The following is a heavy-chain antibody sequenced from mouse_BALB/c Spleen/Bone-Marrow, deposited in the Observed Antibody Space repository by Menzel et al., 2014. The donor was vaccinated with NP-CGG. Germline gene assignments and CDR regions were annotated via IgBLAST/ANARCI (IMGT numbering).Heavy chain of an antibody. CDR1: GFTFSDYY. J-gene: IGHJ4*01. Sequence: EVNVVDSGGGLVKPGGSLKLSCAASGFTFSDYYMYWVRQTPEKRLEWVATISDGGTYTYYPDSVRGRFTISRDNAKNNLYLQMSSLKSEDTAMYYCAGTWEAMDYWGQGTSVTVSS. CDR3: AGTWEAMDY. CDR2: ISDGGTYT. D-gene: IGHD3-3*01. V-gene: IGHV5-4*02.